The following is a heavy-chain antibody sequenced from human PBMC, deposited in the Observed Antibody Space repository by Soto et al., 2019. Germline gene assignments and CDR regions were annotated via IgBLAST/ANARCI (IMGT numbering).Heavy chain of an antibody. CDR2: IYYSGST. Sequence: SETLSLTGSVSGGSVSSGVYYWSWIPQRPGRGLGWIGFIYYSGSTNYNPSLKSRVTISVDPSMTQFSLKLSSVTAADTAVYYCARGRSCAYCGGACYPHNWFDPWGQGTLVTISS. V-gene: IGHV4-61*08. CDR3: ARGRSCAYCGGACYPHNWFDP. CDR1: GGSVSSGVYY. J-gene: IGHJ5*02. D-gene: IGHD2-21*02.